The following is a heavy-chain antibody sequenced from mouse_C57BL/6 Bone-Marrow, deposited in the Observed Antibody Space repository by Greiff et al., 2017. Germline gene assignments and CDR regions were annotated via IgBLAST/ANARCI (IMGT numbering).Heavy chain of an antibody. Sequence: QVQLQQSGAELVRPGTSVKVSCKASRYAFTNYLIEWVKQRPGQGLEWIGVINPGSGGTNYNEKFKGKATLTVDKSSSTACMKLSSLTSEVSAVXFCTRWVLPYYLDYWGQGTTLTVSS. V-gene: IGHV1-54*01. CDR2: INPGSGGT. J-gene: IGHJ2*01. CDR3: TRWVLPYYLDY. D-gene: IGHD2-3*01. CDR1: RYAFTNYL.